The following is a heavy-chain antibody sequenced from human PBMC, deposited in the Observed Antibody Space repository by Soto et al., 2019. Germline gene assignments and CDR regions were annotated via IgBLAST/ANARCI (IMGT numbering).Heavy chain of an antibody. CDR1: GFTFRQYG. CDR2: IFYDESKE. Sequence: QVQLVESGGGVVQPGRSLRLSCAASGFTFRQYGMHWVRQAPGKGLEWVAVIFYDESKEYYADSVRGRFTISRDNSNNMLYLQMNSLRGEVTALYYCARDAAARDGRGGMDVWGQGTTVTVSS. CDR3: ARDAAARDGRGGMDV. V-gene: IGHV3-33*01. D-gene: IGHD6-6*01. J-gene: IGHJ6*02.